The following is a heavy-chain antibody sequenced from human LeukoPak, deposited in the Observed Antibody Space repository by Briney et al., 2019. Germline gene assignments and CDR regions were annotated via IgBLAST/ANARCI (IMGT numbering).Heavy chain of an antibody. CDR2: IYYSGST. V-gene: IGHV4-59*12. J-gene: IGHJ4*02. D-gene: IGHD3-22*01. CDR3: ARGREDSSGYYGDVSTDKQFDY. Sequence: SETLSLTCTVSGGSISSFYWSWIRQPPGKGLEWIGYIYYSGSTNYNPSLKSRVTISVDTSKNQFSLRLSSVTAADTAVYYCARGREDSSGYYGDVSTDKQFDYWGQGTLVTVSS. CDR1: GGSISSFY.